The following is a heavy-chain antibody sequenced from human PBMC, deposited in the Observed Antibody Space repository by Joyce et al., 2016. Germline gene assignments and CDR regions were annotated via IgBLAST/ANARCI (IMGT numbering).Heavy chain of an antibody. V-gene: IGHV1-3*01. J-gene: IGHJ5*02. D-gene: IGHD3-16*01. CDR1: GYTFGSYS. CDR3: ARGWGVRALDL. Sequence: QLVQSGAEVKNPGASVKISCKASGYTFGSYSRHWVRQAVGQRLEWVRYIIAGNGRTKYAKSFQGRASITRDRPATTTFMELSSLTLDDTAIFYCARGWGVRALDLWGQGTLVTVSS. CDR2: IIAGNGRT.